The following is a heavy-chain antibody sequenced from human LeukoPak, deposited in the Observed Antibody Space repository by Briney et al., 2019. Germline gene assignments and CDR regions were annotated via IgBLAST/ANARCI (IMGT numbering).Heavy chain of an antibody. CDR3: ARGSGSYRPLYFFDS. V-gene: IGHV4-59*11. CDR2: ISYIGST. CDR1: DDSFSSHY. Sequence: SETLSLTCAVSDDSFSSHYWTWIRQPPGKGLEWIGYISYIGSTNYNPSLKSRVTISIDTSKNQFSLKLTSVTAADTAVYFCARGSGSYRPLYFFDSWGQGTLVTVSS. D-gene: IGHD1-26*01. J-gene: IGHJ4*02.